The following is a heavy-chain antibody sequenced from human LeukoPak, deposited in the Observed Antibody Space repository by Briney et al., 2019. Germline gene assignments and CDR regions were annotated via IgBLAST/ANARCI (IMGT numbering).Heavy chain of an antibody. V-gene: IGHV1-69*13. CDR2: IIPIFGTA. Sequence: SVKVSCKASGGTFSSYTISWVRQAPGQGLEWMGGIIPIFGTANYAQKFQGRVTITADESTSTAYMELSSLRSEDTAVYYCARVGGGYPLGPAAFDIWGQGTMVTVSS. CDR1: GGTFSSYT. CDR3: ARVGGGYPLGPAAFDI. J-gene: IGHJ3*02. D-gene: IGHD2-15*01.